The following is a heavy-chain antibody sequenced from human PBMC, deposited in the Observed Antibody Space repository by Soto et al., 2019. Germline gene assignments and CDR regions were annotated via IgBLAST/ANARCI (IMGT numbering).Heavy chain of an antibody. CDR2: IFYSGKI. V-gene: IGHV4-59*01. Sequence: SETLSLTCTVSVGSISSYYWSWIRQPPGEGLEWIGYIFYSGKIDYNPSLKSRVTMSVDMSKNQISLKLTSVSAADTAVYYCAREAYGDYVGYFDPWGQGIQVTVS. D-gene: IGHD4-17*01. CDR1: VGSISSYY. CDR3: AREAYGDYVGYFDP. J-gene: IGHJ5*02.